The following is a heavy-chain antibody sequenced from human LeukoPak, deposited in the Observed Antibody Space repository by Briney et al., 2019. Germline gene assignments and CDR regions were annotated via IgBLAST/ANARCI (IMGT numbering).Heavy chain of an antibody. CDR2: TRNKANSYIT. V-gene: IGHV3-72*01. D-gene: IGHD6-19*01. CDR3: AKGPVEAGLFDY. CDR1: GFTLSDYY. Sequence: GGSLRLSCATSGFTLSDYYMNWVRQAPGKGLEWVGRTRNKANSYITDYAASVKGRFTISRDDSKKSLYLQMNSLKTEDTAVYYCAKGPVEAGLFDYWGQGTLVTVSS. J-gene: IGHJ4*02.